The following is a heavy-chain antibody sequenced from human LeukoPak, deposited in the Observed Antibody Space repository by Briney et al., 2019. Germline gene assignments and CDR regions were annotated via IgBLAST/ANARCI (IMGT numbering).Heavy chain of an antibody. CDR1: GYTFTGYY. V-gene: IGHV1-2*02. CDR2: INPHSGGT. J-gene: IGHJ3*02. Sequence: ASVTVSCKPSGYTFTGYYMHWVRQAPGQGLEWMGWINPHSGGTNYAQNFQGRITMTRDTSISTVYMDLSGLKSDDTAAYYCARASNYYDSSGNYLDAFDIWGLGTMVTVST. D-gene: IGHD3-22*01. CDR3: ARASNYYDSSGNYLDAFDI.